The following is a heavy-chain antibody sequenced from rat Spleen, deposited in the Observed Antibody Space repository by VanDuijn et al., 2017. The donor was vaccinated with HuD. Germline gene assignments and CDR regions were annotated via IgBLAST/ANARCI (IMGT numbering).Heavy chain of an antibody. CDR3: TTDTFYDGTYYPGGFDY. D-gene: IGHD1-12*02. J-gene: IGHJ2*01. Sequence: EVQLVESGGGLVQPGRSLKLSCAASGFTFSNYYMAWVRQAPTKGLEWVAYISAGGDNTYYRDSVKGRLTIPRDNAKSTLYLELDSLRAEDTATYFCTTDTFYDGTYYPGGFDYSGQGVMVTVSS. CDR1: GFTFSNYY. CDR2: ISAGGDNT. V-gene: IGHV5-27*01.